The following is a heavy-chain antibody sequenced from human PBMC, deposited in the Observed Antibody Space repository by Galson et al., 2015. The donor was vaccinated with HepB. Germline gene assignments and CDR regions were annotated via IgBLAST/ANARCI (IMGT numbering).Heavy chain of an antibody. D-gene: IGHD1-14*01. V-gene: IGHV3-13*01. CDR1: GFTFRPYD. J-gene: IGHJ5*02. CDR2: IGTAGET. CDR3: ARGAPGGFDP. Sequence: SLRLSCADSGFTFRPYDMHWVRQPTGKGLEWVSGIGTAGETFYLGSVKGRFTISREDAKNSLYLQMNSLRAGDTAVYYCARGAPGGFDPWGQGTLVSVSS.